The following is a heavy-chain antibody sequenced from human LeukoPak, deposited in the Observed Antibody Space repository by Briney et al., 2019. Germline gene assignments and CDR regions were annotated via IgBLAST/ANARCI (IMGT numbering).Heavy chain of an antibody. CDR2: ISSSSSYI. CDR3: AKEVGKQLAFDY. Sequence: GGSLRLSCAASGFTFSSYSMNWVRQAPGKGLEWVSSISSSSSYIYYADSVKGRFTISRDNAKNSLYLQMNSLRAEDTAVYYCAKEVGKQLAFDYWGQGTLVTVSS. D-gene: IGHD6-13*01. V-gene: IGHV3-21*01. J-gene: IGHJ4*02. CDR1: GFTFSSYS.